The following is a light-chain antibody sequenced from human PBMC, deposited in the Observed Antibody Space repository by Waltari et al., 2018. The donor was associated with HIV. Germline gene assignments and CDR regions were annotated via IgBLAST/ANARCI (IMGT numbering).Light chain of an antibody. CDR3: QQSFSGFT. J-gene: IGKJ3*01. V-gene: IGKV1-39*01. CDR2: GTS. CDR1: HNLSYF. Sequence: IQLTQSPSSLSANVGDRVTITCRASHNLSYFLNWYQQKPATAPKLLVFGTSSLQTGVPSRFRGSASGTDFRLTIESRHPEDFATYYCQQSFSGFTFGPGTNVD.